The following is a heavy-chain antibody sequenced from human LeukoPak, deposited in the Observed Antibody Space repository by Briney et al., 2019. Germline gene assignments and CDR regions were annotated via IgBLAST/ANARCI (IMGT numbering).Heavy chain of an antibody. V-gene: IGHV1-24*01. D-gene: IGHD6-19*01. CDR3: TRDHVAVAGTTDY. Sequence: GASVKVSCKVSGYTLTQLSMHWVRQAPGKGLEWMGGFDPEDGETIYAQNLQGRVTMTTDTSSNTAYMELRSLTSDDTAVYYCTRDHVAVAGTTDYWGQGTLVTVSS. CDR2: FDPEDGET. J-gene: IGHJ4*02. CDR1: GYTLTQLS.